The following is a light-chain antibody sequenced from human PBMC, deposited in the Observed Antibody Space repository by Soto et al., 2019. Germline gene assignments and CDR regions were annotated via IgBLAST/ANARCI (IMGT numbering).Light chain of an antibody. CDR3: QVWDSNSDHYV. CDR1: NIGSKR. J-gene: IGLJ1*01. V-gene: IGLV3-21*02. CDR2: DDN. Sequence: SYELTQSPSVSVAPGQTARITCGGNNIGSKRVHWYQQRPGQAPVLVVYDDNDRPSGIPERFSGSNSGNTATLTVSRVEAGDEADYYCQVWDSNSDHYVCGTGTKVTVL.